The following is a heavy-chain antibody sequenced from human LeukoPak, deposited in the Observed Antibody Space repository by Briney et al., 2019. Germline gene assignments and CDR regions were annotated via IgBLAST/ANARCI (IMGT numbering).Heavy chain of an antibody. V-gene: IGHV3-11*01. Sequence: TGGSLRLSCAAAGFTFSDYYMSWIRQAPGKGLEWVSYISSSGSTIYYADSVKGRFTTSRDSSKNTVFLQMNSLRAEDTAIYYCAKSLDRKSWFVFRHWGQGTLVTVSS. CDR2: ISSSGSTI. D-gene: IGHD3-10*01. CDR3: AKSLDRKSWFVFRH. CDR1: GFTFSDYY. J-gene: IGHJ1*01.